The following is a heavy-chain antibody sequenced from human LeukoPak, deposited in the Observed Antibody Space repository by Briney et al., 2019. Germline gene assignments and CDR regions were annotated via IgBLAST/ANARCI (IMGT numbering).Heavy chain of an antibody. D-gene: IGHD4-23*01. V-gene: IGHV4-38-2*02. CDR1: GYSISSGYY. CDR2: IYHSGST. Sequence: NPSETLSLTCTVSGYSISSGYYWGWSRQPPGEGLEWIGSIYHSGSTYYNPSLKSRVTISVDTSKNHFSLKLSSVTAADTAVYYCARGVVTPDYFDYWGQGTLVTVSS. J-gene: IGHJ4*02. CDR3: ARGVVTPDYFDY.